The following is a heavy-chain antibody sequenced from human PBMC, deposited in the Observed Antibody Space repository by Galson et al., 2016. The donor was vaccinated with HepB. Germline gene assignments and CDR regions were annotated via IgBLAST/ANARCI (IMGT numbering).Heavy chain of an antibody. J-gene: IGHJ5*02. D-gene: IGHD5-12*01. Sequence: CAISGDSVSSNSAAWNWIRQSPSRGLEWLGRTYYRSKWYNDYAVSVKSRISINPDTSKNQFPLQLNSVTLEDTAVYYCARHPWLPGCAWGQGTLVTVSS. CDR2: TYYRSKWYN. V-gene: IGHV6-1*01. CDR3: ARHPWLPGCA. CDR1: GDSVSSNSAA.